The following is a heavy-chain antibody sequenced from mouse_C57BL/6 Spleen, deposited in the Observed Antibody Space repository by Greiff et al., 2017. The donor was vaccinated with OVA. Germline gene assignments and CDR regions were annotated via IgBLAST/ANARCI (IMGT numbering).Heavy chain of an antibody. Sequence: EVKLMESGPGLVKPSQSLSLTCSVTGYSITSGYYWNWIRQFPGNKLEWMGYISYDGSNNYNPSLKNRISITRDTSKNQFFLKLNSVTTEDTATYYCAREGLPFAYWGQGTLVTVSA. J-gene: IGHJ3*01. V-gene: IGHV3-6*01. CDR3: AREGLPFAY. D-gene: IGHD6-2*01. CDR1: GYSITSGYY. CDR2: ISYDGSN.